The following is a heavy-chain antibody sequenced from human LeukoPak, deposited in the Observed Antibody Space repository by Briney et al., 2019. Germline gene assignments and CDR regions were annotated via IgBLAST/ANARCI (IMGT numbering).Heavy chain of an antibody. V-gene: IGHV4-34*01. J-gene: IGHJ4*02. Sequence: SETLSLTCAVYGGSFSGYYWSWIRQPPGKGLEWIGEINHSGSTNYNPSLKSRVTISVDKSKNQFSLKLSSVTAADTAVYYCAREGCSSTSCYGTRGFDYWGQGTLVTVSS. CDR1: GGSFSGYY. CDR2: INHSGST. CDR3: AREGCSSTSCYGTRGFDY. D-gene: IGHD2-2*01.